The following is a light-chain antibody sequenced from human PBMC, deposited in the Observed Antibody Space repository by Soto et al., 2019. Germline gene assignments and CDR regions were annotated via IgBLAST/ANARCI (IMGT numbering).Light chain of an antibody. CDR1: QGISSW. V-gene: IGKV1-5*01. Sequence: DIQMTQSPSTLSASVGDRVTVTFRASQGISSWLAWYQQKPGKAPKLLIYDASSLESGVPSRFSGSGYGTDFTITISTLQADTFATYYCQQYNSYSPSWTFGTGTKVEIK. CDR2: DAS. J-gene: IGKJ1*01. CDR3: QQYNSYSPSWT.